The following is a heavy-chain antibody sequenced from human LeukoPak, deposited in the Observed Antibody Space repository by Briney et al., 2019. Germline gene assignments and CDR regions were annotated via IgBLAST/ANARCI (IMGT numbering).Heavy chain of an antibody. V-gene: IGHV4-34*01. CDR1: GGSFSGYY. D-gene: IGHD2-2*01. J-gene: IGHJ4*02. Sequence: SETLSLTCAVYGGSFSGYYWSWIRQPPGKGLEWIGEINYSGSTNYNPSLKSRVTISVDTSKNQFSLKVSSVTAADTAVYYCARVSCSSTSCYGRGYYFDYWGQGTLVTVSS. CDR2: INYSGST. CDR3: ARVSCSSTSCYGRGYYFDY.